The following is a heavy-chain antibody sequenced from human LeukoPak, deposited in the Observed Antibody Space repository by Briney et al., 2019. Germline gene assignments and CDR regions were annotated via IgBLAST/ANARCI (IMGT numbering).Heavy chain of an antibody. CDR2: ISWDGGST. J-gene: IGHJ4*02. V-gene: IGHV3-43D*03. Sequence: GGSLRLSCAASGFIFDDYAMHWVRQAPGKGLEWVSLISWDGGSTYYADSVKGRFTISRDDSKNSLYLQMNSLGVEDTAFYYCAKDSGYDSQGYLFDYWGQGTLVTVSS. D-gene: IGHD3-22*01. CDR3: AKDSGYDSQGYLFDY. CDR1: GFIFDDYA.